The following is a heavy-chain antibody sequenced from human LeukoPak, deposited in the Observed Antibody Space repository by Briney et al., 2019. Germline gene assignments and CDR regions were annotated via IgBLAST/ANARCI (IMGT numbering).Heavy chain of an antibody. CDR3: ARGTCISSSCYAGDYGMDV. Sequence: GSLRLSCAASGLTFSSYAMSWVRQAPGKGLEWIGYIHYSGYTNYSPSLKSRVTISLDSSKNQFSLKLTSVTAADTAMYYCARGTCISSSCYAGDYGMDVWGQGTPVTVSS. D-gene: IGHD2-2*01. CDR1: GLTFSSYA. J-gene: IGHJ6*02. V-gene: IGHV4-59*08. CDR2: IHYSGYT.